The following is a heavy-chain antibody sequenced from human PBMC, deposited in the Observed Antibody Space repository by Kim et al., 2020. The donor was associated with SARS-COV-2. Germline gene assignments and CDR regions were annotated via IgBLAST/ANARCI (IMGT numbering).Heavy chain of an antibody. V-gene: IGHV4-61*02. CDR1: GGSISSGSYY. Sequence: SETLSLTCTVSGGSISSGSYYWSWIRQPAGKGLEWIGRIYTSGSTNYNPSLKSRVTISVDTSKNQFSLKLSSVTAADTAVYYCARGRRGGYSYMVRDYFDYWGQGTLVTVSS. CDR3: ARGRRGGYSYMVRDYFDY. J-gene: IGHJ4*02. CDR2: IYTSGST. D-gene: IGHD5-18*01.